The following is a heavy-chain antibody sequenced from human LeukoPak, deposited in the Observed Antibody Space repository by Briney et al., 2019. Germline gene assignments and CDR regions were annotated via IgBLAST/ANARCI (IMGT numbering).Heavy chain of an antibody. CDR2: IYHSGGT. J-gene: IGHJ4*02. V-gene: IGHV4-4*02. D-gene: IGHD4-23*01. CDR1: GGSIGSGYW. Sequence: SETLSLTCAVSGGSIGSGYWWTWVRRPPGKGLEWTGEIYHSGGTNYNPSLKSRVTISVDKSKNHFSLKLSSVTAADTAVYYCARNGGNSDFDYWGQGTLVTVSS. CDR3: ARNGGNSDFDY.